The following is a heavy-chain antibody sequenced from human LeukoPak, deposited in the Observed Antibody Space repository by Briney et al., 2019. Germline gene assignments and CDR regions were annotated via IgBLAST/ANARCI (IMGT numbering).Heavy chain of an antibody. V-gene: IGHV3-48*02. CDR2: ISSSTT. Sequence: GGSLRLSCAASGLTFSSYSMNWVRQAPGKGLEWVSYISSSTTYYADSVKGRFTISRDNAKKSLYLQMKSLRDEDTAVYYCARGAIGGSYFFDYWGPGTPVTVSS. J-gene: IGHJ4*02. CDR1: GLTFSSYS. D-gene: IGHD1-26*01. CDR3: ARGAIGGSYFFDY.